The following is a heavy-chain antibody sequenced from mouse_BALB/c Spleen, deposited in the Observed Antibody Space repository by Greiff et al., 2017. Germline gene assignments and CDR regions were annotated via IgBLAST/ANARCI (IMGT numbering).Heavy chain of an antibody. CDR3: ARDYYDYGTWFAY. Sequence: EVKVVESGGGLVKPGGSLKLSCAASGFTFSSYAMSWVRQSPEKRLEWVAEISSGGSYTYYPDTVTGRFTISRDNAKNTLYLEMSSLRSEDTAMYYCARDYYDYGTWFAYWGQGTLVTVSA. V-gene: IGHV5-9-4*01. J-gene: IGHJ3*01. CDR2: ISSGGSYT. D-gene: IGHD2-4*01. CDR1: GFTFSSYA.